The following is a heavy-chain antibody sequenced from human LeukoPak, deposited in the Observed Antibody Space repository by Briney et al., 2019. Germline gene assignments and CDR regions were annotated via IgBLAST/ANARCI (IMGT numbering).Heavy chain of an antibody. D-gene: IGHD3-16*01. CDR3: ARAGLQYYYYMDV. J-gene: IGHJ6*03. Sequence: TGGSLRLSCAASGFTFSSYWMSWVRQAPGKGLEWVANIKQDGSEKYYVDSVKGRFTISRDNAKNSLYLQMNSLRAEDTAMYYCARAGLQYYYYMDVWGKGTTVTVSS. CDR2: IKQDGSEK. V-gene: IGHV3-7*01. CDR1: GFTFSSYW.